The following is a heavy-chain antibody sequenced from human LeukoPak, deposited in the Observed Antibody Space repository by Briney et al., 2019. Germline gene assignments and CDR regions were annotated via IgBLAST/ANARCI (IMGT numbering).Heavy chain of an antibody. D-gene: IGHD6-13*01. CDR1: GLTFSDSA. CDR2: IRSKTNRYAT. V-gene: IGHV3-73*01. Sequence: GGSLRLSCAASGLTFSDSAMHWVRQASGKGLEWVGRIRSKTNRYATAYAASVKGRFTISRDDSKNTAYLEMNSLQTEDTAVYYCTRRQSQGSTTYRYFDLWGRGTQVTVSS. CDR3: TRRQSQGSTTYRYFDL. J-gene: IGHJ2*01.